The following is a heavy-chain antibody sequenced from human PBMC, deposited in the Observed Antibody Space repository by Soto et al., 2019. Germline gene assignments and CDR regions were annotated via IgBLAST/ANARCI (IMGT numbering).Heavy chain of an antibody. J-gene: IGHJ4*02. D-gene: IGHD2-2*01. CDR1: GGSFSGYY. V-gene: IGHV4-34*01. Sequence: QVQLQQWGAGLLKPSETLSLTCAVYGGSFSGYYWSWIRQPPGKGLEWIGEINNGGSTNYNPSLKSGVTISVDTSKNQFSLRLSSVTAADTAVYYCARGRRYCRSTSCYARFDYWGQGTLVTVSS. CDR3: ARGRRYCRSTSCYARFDY. CDR2: INNGGST.